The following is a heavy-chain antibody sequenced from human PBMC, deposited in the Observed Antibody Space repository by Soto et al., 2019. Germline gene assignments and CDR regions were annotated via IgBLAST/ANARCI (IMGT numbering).Heavy chain of an antibody. J-gene: IGHJ3*02. CDR1: GFTFSSYS. V-gene: IGHV3-21*01. Sequence: GGSLRLSCAASGFTFSSYSMNWVRQAPGKGLEWVSSISSSSSYIYYADSVKGRFTISRDNAKNSLYLQMNSLRAEDTAVYYCARDTTLTAADSDAFDIWGQGTMVTVSS. D-gene: IGHD6-13*01. CDR2: ISSSSSYI. CDR3: ARDTTLTAADSDAFDI.